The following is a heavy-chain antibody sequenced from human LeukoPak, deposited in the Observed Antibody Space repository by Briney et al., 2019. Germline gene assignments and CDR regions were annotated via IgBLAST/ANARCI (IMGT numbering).Heavy chain of an antibody. CDR1: RDSISRSSYY. Sequence: SETLSLTCTVSRDSISRSSYYWGWIRQPPGKGLEWIGNVHWTGTPNYNPSLKSRATVSVDTSKNQFSLKLSSVTAEDTAVYYCAKDITTVTRGGDYWGQGTLVTVSS. D-gene: IGHD4-17*01. V-gene: IGHV4-39*07. CDR3: AKDITTVTRGGDY. J-gene: IGHJ4*02. CDR2: VHWTGTP.